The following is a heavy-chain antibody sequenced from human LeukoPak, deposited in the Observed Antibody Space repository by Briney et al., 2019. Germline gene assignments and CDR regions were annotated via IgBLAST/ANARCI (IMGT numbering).Heavy chain of an antibody. Sequence: GGSLRLSCAASEFTFNRYWMSWVRQAPGKGLQWVANIEQDGSEAHYVDSVKGRFTISRDNAKNSLSLQMNSLNVDDTGVYFCTRDALFGSGRTHLDFWSQGTLVSVSS. CDR2: IEQDGSEA. V-gene: IGHV3-7*04. J-gene: IGHJ4*02. CDR3: TRDALFGSGRTHLDF. D-gene: IGHD3-10*01. CDR1: EFTFNRYW.